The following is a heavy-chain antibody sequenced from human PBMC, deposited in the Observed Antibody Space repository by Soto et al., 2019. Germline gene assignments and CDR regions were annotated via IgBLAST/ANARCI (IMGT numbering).Heavy chain of an antibody. Sequence: SVKVSCKDSGGLFSSFAISWVRQAPGQGLEWLGGIIPVFGTTNYAEKFQDRVTVTADESTNTAYMELTSLTSGDTAMYYCARGGGPYVWFNEFWGQGTLVTVSS. CDR2: IIPVFGTT. V-gene: IGHV1-69*13. J-gene: IGHJ4*02. D-gene: IGHD3-16*01. CDR3: ARGGGPYVWFNEF. CDR1: GGLFSSFA.